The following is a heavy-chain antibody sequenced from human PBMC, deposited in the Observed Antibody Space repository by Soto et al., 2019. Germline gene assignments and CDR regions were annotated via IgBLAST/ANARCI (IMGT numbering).Heavy chain of an antibody. CDR2: ISYDGSNK. CDR3: AKDPAVRDGYNYWFDY. J-gene: IGHJ4*02. V-gene: IGHV3-30*18. Sequence: TGGSLRLSCAASGFTFSSYGMHWVRQAPGKGLEWVAVISYDGSNKYYADSVKGRFTISRDNSKNTLYLQMNSLRAEDTAVYYCAKDPAVRDGYNYWFDYWGQGTLVTVSS. CDR1: GFTFSSYG. D-gene: IGHD5-12*01.